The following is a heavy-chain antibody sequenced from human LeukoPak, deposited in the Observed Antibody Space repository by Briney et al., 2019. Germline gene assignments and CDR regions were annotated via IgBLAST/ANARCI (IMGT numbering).Heavy chain of an antibody. CDR2: INPSAGNR. J-gene: IGHJ4*02. CDR1: GYTFTIYY. D-gene: IGHD4-23*01. V-gene: IGHV1-46*01. Sequence: ASVKVSCKASGYTFTIYYIHWVRQAPGQGLEWMGTINPSAGNRNYAQKFQGRVTMTRDTSTSTVYMELSSLRSEDTAVYYCARDQGGNPFRLDYWGQGTLVTVSS. CDR3: ARDQGGNPFRLDY.